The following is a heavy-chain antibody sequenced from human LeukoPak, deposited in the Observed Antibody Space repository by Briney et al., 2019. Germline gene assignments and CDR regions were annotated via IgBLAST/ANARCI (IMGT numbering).Heavy chain of an antibody. CDR3: ASLLSLGDYYDSSGSY. CDR1: GGSFSGYY. V-gene: IGHV4-34*01. CDR2: IYYSGST. D-gene: IGHD3-22*01. Sequence: SETLSLTCAVYGGSFSGYYWSWIRQPPGKGLEWIGSIYYSGSTYYNPSLKSRVTISVDTSKNQFSLKLSSVTAADTAVYYCASLLSLGDYYDSSGSYWGQGTLVTVSS. J-gene: IGHJ4*02.